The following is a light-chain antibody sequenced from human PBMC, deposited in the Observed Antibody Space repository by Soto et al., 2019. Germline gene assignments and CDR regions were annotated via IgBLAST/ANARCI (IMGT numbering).Light chain of an antibody. Sequence: QSVLTQPASVSGSPGQSITISCTGTSSDVGAYNYVSWYQHHPGKAPKLIIHEVTYRPSGVSDRFSGSKSGNTASLTISGLQTEDEADYYCTSYTSRSTVLFGGGTKLTVL. J-gene: IGLJ3*02. CDR3: TSYTSRSTVL. V-gene: IGLV2-14*01. CDR2: EVT. CDR1: SSDVGAYNY.